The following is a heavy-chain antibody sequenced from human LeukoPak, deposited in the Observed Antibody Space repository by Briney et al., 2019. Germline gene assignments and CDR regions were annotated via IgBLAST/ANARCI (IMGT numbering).Heavy chain of an antibody. CDR3: ASSSWSRSNWFDP. D-gene: IGHD6-13*01. Sequence: PGGSLRLSCAASGFTVNSNYMTWVRQAPGKGLEWVSVIHSGGSTFYADFVKGRFTISRDNSKNTLYLQMNSLRTDDTAVYYCASSSWSRSNWFDPWGQGTLVTVSS. CDR2: IHSGGST. V-gene: IGHV3-66*02. J-gene: IGHJ5*02. CDR1: GFTVNSNY.